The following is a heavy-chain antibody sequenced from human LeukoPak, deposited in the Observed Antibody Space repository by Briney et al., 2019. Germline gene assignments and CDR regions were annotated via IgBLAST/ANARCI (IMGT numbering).Heavy chain of an antibody. Sequence: GRSLRLSCAASGFSFSTYAMHWVRQAPGKGLEWVALIWHDASHTFYTDSVKGRFTVSRYNSKNTVYLQMNSQGGEDTAMYYCARETLGSGSYPNDGGEATLPSVPA. CDR2: IWHDASHT. V-gene: IGHV3-33*01. D-gene: IGHD3-10*01. J-gene: IGHJ1*01. CDR1: GFSFSTYA. CDR3: ARETLGSGSYPND.